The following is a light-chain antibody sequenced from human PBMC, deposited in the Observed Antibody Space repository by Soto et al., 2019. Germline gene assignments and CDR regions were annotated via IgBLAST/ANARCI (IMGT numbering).Light chain of an antibody. J-gene: IGLJ1*01. CDR1: IHYDF. CDR3: GSYTSSSNYV. V-gene: IGLV2-14*01. CDR2: EVS. Sequence: QSVLTQPASVSGSPGQSITISCTGYIHYDFVSWYQQHPGTAPKLVIYEVSNRPSGTSDRFSGSKSGHTASLTISGLQTEDEAVYYCGSYTSSSNYVFGTGTKLT.